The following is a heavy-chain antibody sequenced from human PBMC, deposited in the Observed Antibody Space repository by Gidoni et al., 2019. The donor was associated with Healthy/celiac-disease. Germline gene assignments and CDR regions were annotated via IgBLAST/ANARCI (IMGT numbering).Heavy chain of an antibody. Sequence: HVQLQQWGAGLFQPSETLSLTCAVSGGSFSGYYWSWLRQPPGKGLEWIGEINHSGSTNYNPSLKSRVNISVDTSKNQFSRKLSSVTAADTAVYYCAISSRWPFDYWGQGTLVTVSS. CDR3: AISSRWPFDY. D-gene: IGHD6-13*01. CDR2: INHSGST. J-gene: IGHJ4*02. V-gene: IGHV4-34*01. CDR1: GGSFSGYY.